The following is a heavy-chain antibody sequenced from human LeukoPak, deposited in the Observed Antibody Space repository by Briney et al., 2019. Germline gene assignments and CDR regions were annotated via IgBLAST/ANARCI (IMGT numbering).Heavy chain of an antibody. CDR2: IYTTHFT. D-gene: IGHD1-26*01. V-gene: IGHV3-23*01. CDR3: AKDYLKGNGIYDAFDV. Sequence: PGGSLRLSRAASGFTFNTYAMSWVRQAPGKGLEWVSTIYTTHFTYHADSVKGRFTVSRDDSKNTLYLQMNSLRAEDTALYYCAKDYLKGNGIYDAFDVWGQGTMVTVSS. J-gene: IGHJ3*01. CDR1: GFTFNTYA.